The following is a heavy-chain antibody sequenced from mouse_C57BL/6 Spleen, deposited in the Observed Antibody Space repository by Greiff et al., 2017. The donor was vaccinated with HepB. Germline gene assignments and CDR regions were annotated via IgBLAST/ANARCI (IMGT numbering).Heavy chain of an antibody. D-gene: IGHD2-2*01. J-gene: IGHJ1*03. V-gene: IGHV1-18*01. CDR3: SRSTRVTSYWDFDV. Sequence: EVQLQQSGPELVKPGASVKIPCKASGYTFTDYNMDWVKQSHGKSLEWIGDINPNNGGTIYNHKFKGKATLTVDKSSSTAYMELRSLTSEDTAVYYWSRSTRVTSYWDFDVWGTGTTVTVSS. CDR1: GYTFTDYN. CDR2: INPNNGGT.